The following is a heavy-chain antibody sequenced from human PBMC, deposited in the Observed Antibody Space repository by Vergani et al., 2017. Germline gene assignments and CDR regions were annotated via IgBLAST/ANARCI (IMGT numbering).Heavy chain of an antibody. CDR3: ARGRRSMVRGASFDY. V-gene: IGHV4-34*01. J-gene: IGHJ4*02. D-gene: IGHD3-10*01. Sequence: QVQLQQWGAGLLTPSETLSLTCAVYGGSFSGYYWSWIRQPPGKGLEWIGEINHSGSTNYNPSLKSRVTISVDTSKNQFSLKLSSVTAADTAVYYCARGRRSMVRGASFDYWGQGTLVTVSS. CDR2: INHSGST. CDR1: GGSFSGYY.